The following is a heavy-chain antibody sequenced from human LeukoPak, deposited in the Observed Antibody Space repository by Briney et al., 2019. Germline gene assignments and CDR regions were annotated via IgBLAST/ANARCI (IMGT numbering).Heavy chain of an antibody. CDR2: ISYDGSNK. J-gene: IGHJ4*02. V-gene: IGHV3-30*18. CDR3: AKPGGIVGATNPFDY. CDR1: GFTFSSYG. Sequence: GRSLRLSCAASGFTFSSYGMHWVRQAPGKGLEWVAVISYDGSNKYYADSVKGRFTISRDNSKNTLYLQMNSQRAEDTAVYYCAKPGGIVGATNPFDYWGQGTLVTVSS. D-gene: IGHD1-26*01.